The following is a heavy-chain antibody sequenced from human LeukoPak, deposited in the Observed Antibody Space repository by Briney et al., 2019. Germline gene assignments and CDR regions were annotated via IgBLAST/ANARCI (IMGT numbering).Heavy chain of an antibody. Sequence: GGSLRLSCAASGFTFSSYAMHWVRQAPGKGLEWVAVISYDGSNKYYADSVKGRFTISRDNSKNTLYLQMNSQRAEDTAVYYCARDRKGALNYGMDVWGQGTTVTVSS. V-gene: IGHV3-30*04. CDR1: GFTFSSYA. CDR3: ARDRKGALNYGMDV. J-gene: IGHJ6*02. CDR2: ISYDGSNK.